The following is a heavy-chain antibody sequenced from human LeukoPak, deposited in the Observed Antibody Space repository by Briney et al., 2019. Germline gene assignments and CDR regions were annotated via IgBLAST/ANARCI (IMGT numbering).Heavy chain of an antibody. CDR2: IYYSGST. Sequence: SETLSLTCTVSGVSISSGGYYWSWLRQHPGKGLEWIGYIYYSGSTYYNPSLKSRVTISVDTSKNQFSLKLSSVTAADTAVYYCARGGSGSYYQERSSNYYCMDVWGKGTTVTVSS. V-gene: IGHV4-31*03. J-gene: IGHJ6*04. CDR1: GVSISSGGYY. D-gene: IGHD3-10*01. CDR3: ARGGSGSYYQERSSNYYCMDV.